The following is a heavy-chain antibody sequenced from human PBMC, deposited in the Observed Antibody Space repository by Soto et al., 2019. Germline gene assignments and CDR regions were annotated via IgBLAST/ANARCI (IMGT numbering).Heavy chain of an antibody. J-gene: IGHJ6*02. V-gene: IGHV1-2*04. CDR1: GYTFTGYY. CDR3: ARAEVGATDYYYGMDV. CDR2: INPNSGGT. Sequence: QVQLVQSGAEVKKPGASVKVSCKASGYTFTGYYMHWVRQAPGQGLEWMGWINPNSGGTNYAQKFQGWVTMTRDTSISTAYMELSRLRSDDTAVYYCARAEVGATDYYYGMDVWGQGTTVTVSS. D-gene: IGHD1-26*01.